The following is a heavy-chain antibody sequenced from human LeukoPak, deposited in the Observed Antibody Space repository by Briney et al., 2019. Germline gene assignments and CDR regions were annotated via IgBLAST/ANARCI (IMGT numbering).Heavy chain of an antibody. CDR2: INHSGST. J-gene: IGHJ4*02. Sequence: SETLSLTCAVYGGSFSGYYWSWIRQPPGKGLEWIGEINHSGSTNYNPSLKSRVTISVDTSKNQFSLKLSPVTAADTAVYYCARRRSGSYYPIDYWGQGTLVTVSS. CDR1: GGSFSGYY. V-gene: IGHV4-34*01. D-gene: IGHD3-10*01. CDR3: ARRRSGSYYPIDY.